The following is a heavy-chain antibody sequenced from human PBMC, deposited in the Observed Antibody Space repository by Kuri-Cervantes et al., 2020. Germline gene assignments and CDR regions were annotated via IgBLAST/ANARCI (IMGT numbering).Heavy chain of an antibody. CDR1: GYTFTGYY. D-gene: IGHD6-13*01. CDR3: ARDRRYSSSWYFDY. V-gene: IGHV1-2*04. Sequence: ASVKVSCKTSGYTFTGYYMHWVRQAPGQGLEWMGWINPNTGGTNYAQKFQGWVTMTRDTSISTAYMELSRLRCDDTAVYYCARDRRYSSSWYFDYWGQGTLVTVSS. J-gene: IGHJ4*02. CDR2: INPNTGGT.